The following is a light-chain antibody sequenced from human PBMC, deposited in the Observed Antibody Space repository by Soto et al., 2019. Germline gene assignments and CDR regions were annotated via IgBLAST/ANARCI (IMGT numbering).Light chain of an antibody. J-gene: IGLJ2*01. CDR3: GAWDTSLSGGI. Sequence: QSVLTQPPSVSAAPGQKVTISCSGSSSNIGIDYVSWYQQLPGTAPKLLIYEDNKRPSEIPDRFSGSRSGTSATLDITGLQTGDEADYYCGAWDTSLSGGIFGGGTKLTVL. CDR1: SSNIGIDY. V-gene: IGLV1-51*02. CDR2: EDN.